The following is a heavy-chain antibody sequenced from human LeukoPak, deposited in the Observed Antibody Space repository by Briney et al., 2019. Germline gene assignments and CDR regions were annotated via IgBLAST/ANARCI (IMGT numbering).Heavy chain of an antibody. D-gene: IGHD2-21*01. V-gene: IGHV4-39*01. CDR3: TRGGDPYKVGNF. CDR1: DDSISTNSYY. J-gene: IGHJ4*02. CDR2: LHSSGTP. Sequence: AETLTLTCTVSDDSISTNSYYWSWIRQPPGKGLECIETLHSSGTPYYSPSLNSRISISVDTSKKQFSLQLRSVTATDTAVYYCTRGGDPYKVGNFWGQGTLVTVSS.